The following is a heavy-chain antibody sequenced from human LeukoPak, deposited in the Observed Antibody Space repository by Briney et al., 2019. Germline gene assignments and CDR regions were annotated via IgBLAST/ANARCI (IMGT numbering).Heavy chain of an antibody. Sequence: HPGGSLRLSCAASGFTFSGSAMHWVRQASGKGQEWVGRIRSKANSYATAYAASVKGRFTISRDDSKNTAYLQMNSLKTEDTAVYYCTRSLGSSGYYYYYYMDVWGKGTTVTVSS. D-gene: IGHD6-6*01. V-gene: IGHV3-73*01. CDR3: TRSLGSSGYYYYYYMDV. J-gene: IGHJ6*03. CDR1: GFTFSGSA. CDR2: IRSKANSYAT.